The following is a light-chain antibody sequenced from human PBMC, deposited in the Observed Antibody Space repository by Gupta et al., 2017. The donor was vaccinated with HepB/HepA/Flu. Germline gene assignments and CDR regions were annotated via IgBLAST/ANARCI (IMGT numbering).Light chain of an antibody. CDR1: QSVSSN. V-gene: IGKV3-15*01. Sequence: EIVLTQSPATLSVSPGERATLSCRASQSVSSNLAWYQQKPGQAPRLLIYGASTRATGIPARFSGSGPGTEFTLTISSLQSEDFAVYYCQQYKNWPRTFGQGTKVETK. CDR2: GAS. J-gene: IGKJ1*01. CDR3: QQYKNWPRT.